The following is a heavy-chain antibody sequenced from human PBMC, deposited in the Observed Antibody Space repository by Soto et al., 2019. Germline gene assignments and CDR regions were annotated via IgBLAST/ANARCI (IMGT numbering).Heavy chain of an antibody. D-gene: IGHD6-19*01. J-gene: IGHJ5*02. CDR3: ARDRYTTGWYYFDP. CDR1: GGSMSSYY. Sequence: PSETLSLTCTVSGGSMSSYYWSWIRQPPGKGLEWIGYIYYGGNTNYNPSLKSRVTISLGTSKNQFSLKLSSVTAADTAVYYCARDRYTTGWYYFDPWGQGTLVTVSS. V-gene: IGHV4-59*01. CDR2: IYYGGNT.